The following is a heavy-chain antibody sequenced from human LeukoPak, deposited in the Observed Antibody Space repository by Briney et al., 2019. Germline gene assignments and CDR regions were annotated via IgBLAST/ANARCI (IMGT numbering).Heavy chain of an antibody. V-gene: IGHV3-23*01. CDR3: ARDIDNGDYVVY. J-gene: IGHJ4*02. CDR1: GFTFDDYA. D-gene: IGHD4-17*01. CDR2: IGSSGDIT. Sequence: GSLRLSCAASGFTFDDYAMSWVRQAPGMGLEWVSSIGSSGDITYYADSVKGRFTISRDNSKNTLYLQMNSLRAEDTAVYYCARDIDNGDYVVYWGQGTLVTVSS.